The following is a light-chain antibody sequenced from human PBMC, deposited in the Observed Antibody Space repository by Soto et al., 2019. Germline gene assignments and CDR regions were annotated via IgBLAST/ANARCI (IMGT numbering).Light chain of an antibody. CDR1: QTIATY. Sequence: IEMTQSPASLSASVGDRVTITCRASQTIATYLNWFQHKSGRAPKLLIYTSSSVNSGVSSRFRVSGSGTDFTLTINDVQPEDSATYYCQQSYSSLVTFGAGTKVEIK. J-gene: IGKJ4*01. CDR3: QQSYSSLVT. CDR2: TSS. V-gene: IGKV1-39*01.